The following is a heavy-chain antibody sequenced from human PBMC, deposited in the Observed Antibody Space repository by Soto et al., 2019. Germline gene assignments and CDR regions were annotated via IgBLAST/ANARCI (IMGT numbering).Heavy chain of an antibody. Sequence: HPGGSLRLSCAASGFTFSSYGMHWVRQAPGKGLEWVAVISYDGSNKYYADSVKGRFTISRDNSKNTLYLQMNSLRAEDTAVYYCANDRTSWPLDVWGQGTTVTVSS. D-gene: IGHD2-2*01. V-gene: IGHV3-30*18. CDR2: ISYDGSNK. J-gene: IGHJ6*02. CDR1: GFTFSSYG. CDR3: ANDRTSWPLDV.